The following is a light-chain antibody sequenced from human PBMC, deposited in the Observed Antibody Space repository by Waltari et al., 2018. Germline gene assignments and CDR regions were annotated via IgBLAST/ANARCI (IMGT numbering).Light chain of an antibody. V-gene: IGLV3-25*03. Sequence: SYELTQPPSVSVSPGQTARSTCSAAALPNQSGSWYQQKSGQAPILVLYKDRERPSGIPGRFSGSSSGTTVTLTISGVQAEDEADYYCQSGDNSGTNRVLFGGGTKLTVL. CDR2: KDR. CDR1: ALPNQS. CDR3: QSGDNSGTNRVL. J-gene: IGLJ2*01.